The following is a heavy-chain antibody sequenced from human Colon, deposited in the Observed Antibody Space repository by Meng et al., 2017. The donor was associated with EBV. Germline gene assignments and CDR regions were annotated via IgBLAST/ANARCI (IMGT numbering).Heavy chain of an antibody. V-gene: IGHV4-4*02. CDR3: MRDLLVLEKNEV. CDR1: GGSISSSNW. Sequence: QGQLKYWGAGLLKPSETRSLTCAVSGGSISSSNWWGWVRQSPEKGLEWIGEIFHSGLTNYNPSLQSRVTISVDKSKNQFSLEVTSVTAADTAIYYCMRDLLVLEKNEVWGRGTLVTVSS. D-gene: IGHD1-1*01. CDR2: IFHSGLT. J-gene: IGHJ2*01.